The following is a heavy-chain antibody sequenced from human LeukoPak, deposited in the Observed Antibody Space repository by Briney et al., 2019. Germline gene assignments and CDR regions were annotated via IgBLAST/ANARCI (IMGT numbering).Heavy chain of an antibody. CDR2: ISYDGSDK. D-gene: IGHD3-10*01. J-gene: IGHJ6*02. Sequence: GGSLRLSCAASGFIFSSYGMHWVRQAPGKGLEWVAVISYDGSDKYYTDSVKGRFTISRDNSKNTLYLQMNSLRTEDTAVYTCAKDPSTVRGVISPYHYYGMDVWGQGTTVTVSS. CDR1: GFIFSSYG. V-gene: IGHV3-30*18. CDR3: AKDPSTVRGVISPYHYYGMDV.